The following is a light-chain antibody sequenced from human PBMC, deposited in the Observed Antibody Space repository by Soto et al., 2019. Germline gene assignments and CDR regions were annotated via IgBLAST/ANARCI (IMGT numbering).Light chain of an antibody. CDR2: GNS. J-gene: IGLJ1*01. Sequence: QSALTQPPSVSGAPGQRVTISCTGSSSNIGAGYDVHWYQQLPGTAPKLLIYGNSNRPSGVPDRFSGSKSGTSASLAITGLQAEDEADYYCQSYDSSLSGCYVFXTGTKVTVL. CDR3: QSYDSSLSGCYV. V-gene: IGLV1-40*01. CDR1: SSNIGAGYD.